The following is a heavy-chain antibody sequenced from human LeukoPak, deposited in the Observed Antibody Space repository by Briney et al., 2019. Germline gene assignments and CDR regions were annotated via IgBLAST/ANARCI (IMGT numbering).Heavy chain of an antibody. Sequence: ETLSLTCAVYGGSFSGYYWSWIRQPPGKGLEWVSSISSSRNYIYYADSVKGRFTISRDNAKNSLYLQMNSLRAEDTAVYYCARDLDDFWSGYFNLEDYWGQGTLVTVSS. CDR3: ARDLDDFWSGYFNLEDY. V-gene: IGHV3-21*01. CDR2: ISSSRNYI. D-gene: IGHD3-3*01. J-gene: IGHJ4*02. CDR1: GGSFSGYY.